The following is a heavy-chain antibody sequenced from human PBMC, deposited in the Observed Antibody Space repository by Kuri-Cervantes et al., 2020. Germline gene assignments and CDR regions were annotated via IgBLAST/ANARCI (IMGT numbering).Heavy chain of an antibody. CDR3: ARGYSNYAPDAFDI. CDR2: INPSGGST. D-gene: IGHD4-11*01. J-gene: IGHJ3*02. Sequence: ASVKVSCKASGYTFTSYYMHWVRQAPGQGLEWMGIINPSGGSTSYAQKFQGRVTITTDESTSTAYMELSSLRSEDTAVYYCARGYSNYAPDAFDIWGQGTMVTVSS. CDR1: GYTFTSYY. V-gene: IGHV1-46*01.